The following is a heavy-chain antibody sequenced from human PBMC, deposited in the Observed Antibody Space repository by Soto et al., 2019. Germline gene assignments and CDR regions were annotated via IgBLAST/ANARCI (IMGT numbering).Heavy chain of an antibody. J-gene: IGHJ4*02. V-gene: IGHV1-2*04. D-gene: IGHD1-1*01. CDR3: AGGTPTTGTTLYFDC. CDR2: INPNSGGT. Sequence: QVQLVQSGAEVKKPGASVKVSCKASGYTFTGYYMHWVRQAPGQGLEWMGWINPNSGGTNYAQKFQGWVTMTRDTSISTAYMELSRRRSDDTAVYYCAGGTPTTGTTLYFDCWGQGTLVTVSS. CDR1: GYTFTGYY.